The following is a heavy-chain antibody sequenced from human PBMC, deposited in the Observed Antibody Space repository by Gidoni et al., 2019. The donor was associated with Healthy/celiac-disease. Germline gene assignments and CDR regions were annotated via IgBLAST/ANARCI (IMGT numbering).Heavy chain of an antibody. D-gene: IGHD3-10*01. CDR3: ARVGTMHDAFDI. CDR2: ISSSSSYT. V-gene: IGHV3-11*06. Sequence: QVQRVESGGGLVKPGGARRLSWAASGFTFSDYYMSWIRQAPGKGLGWVSYISSSSSYTNYADSVKGRFTISRDNAKNSLYLQMNSLRAEDTAVYYCARVGTMHDAFDIWGQGTMVTVSS. CDR1: GFTFSDYY. J-gene: IGHJ3*02.